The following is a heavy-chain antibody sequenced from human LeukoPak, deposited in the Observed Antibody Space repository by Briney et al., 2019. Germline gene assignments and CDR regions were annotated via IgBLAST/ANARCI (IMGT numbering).Heavy chain of an antibody. CDR3: AKERGYSYGYLGYFDY. CDR1: GFTFSSYG. D-gene: IGHD5-18*01. V-gene: IGHV3-30*18. J-gene: IGHJ4*02. CDR2: ISYDGSNK. Sequence: PGGSLRLSCAASGFTFSSYGMHWVRQAPGKGLEWVAVISYDGSNKYYADSVKGRFTISRDNSKNTLYLQMNSLRAEDTAVYYCAKERGYSYGYLGYFDYRGQGTLVTVSS.